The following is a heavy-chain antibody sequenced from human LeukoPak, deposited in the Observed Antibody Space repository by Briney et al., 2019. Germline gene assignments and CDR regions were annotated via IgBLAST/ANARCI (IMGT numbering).Heavy chain of an antibody. Sequence: PGGSLRLSCAASGFTFSSYSMNWVRQAPGKGLEWVSSISSSSSYIYYADSVKGRFTISGDNAKNSLYLQMNSLRAEDTAVYYCARVPSTSHAFDIWGQGTMVTVSS. J-gene: IGHJ3*02. CDR3: ARVPSTSHAFDI. CDR2: ISSSSSYI. V-gene: IGHV3-21*01. CDR1: GFTFSSYS.